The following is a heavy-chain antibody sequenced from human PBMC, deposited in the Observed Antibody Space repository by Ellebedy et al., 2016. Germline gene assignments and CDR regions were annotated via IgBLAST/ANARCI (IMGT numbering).Heavy chain of an antibody. D-gene: IGHD2-2*01. V-gene: IGHV3-7*01. CDR3: ARDHDSAVYS. J-gene: IGHJ4*02. Sequence: GESLKISXAGTGFTFRNYWMSWARQAPGKGLEWVANMNQDGSEKYYVDSVKGRFTISRDNAKNSLYLQMNSLRAEDTAVYYCARDHDSAVYSWGQGALVTVSS. CDR1: GFTFRNYW. CDR2: MNQDGSEK.